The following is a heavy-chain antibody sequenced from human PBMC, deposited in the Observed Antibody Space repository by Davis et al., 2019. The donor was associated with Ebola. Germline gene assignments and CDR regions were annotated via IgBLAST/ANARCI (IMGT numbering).Heavy chain of an antibody. CDR3: ARAQFPTTSDH. Sequence: AASVTVSCKASGGTFSSYTISWVRQAPGQGLEWMGRIIPILGIANYAQKFQGRVTITADTSTSTAYMEVGSLRSDDTAVYFCARAQFPTTSDHWGQGTLVTVSS. V-gene: IGHV1-69*02. CDR1: GGTFSSYT. D-gene: IGHD1-1*01. CDR2: IIPILGIA. J-gene: IGHJ4*02.